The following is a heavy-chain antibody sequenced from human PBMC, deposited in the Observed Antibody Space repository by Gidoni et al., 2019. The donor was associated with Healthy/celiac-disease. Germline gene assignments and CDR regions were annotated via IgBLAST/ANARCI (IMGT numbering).Heavy chain of an antibody. D-gene: IGHD2-21*02. J-gene: IGHJ3*02. V-gene: IGHV4-39*01. CDR3: ARTVVVTASLRTDAFDI. Sequence: QLQLPDSGPGLVYPSYTLSLTCTVSGGSFSSSIYYWGWIRQPPGKGVEWSGSIYYSGSTYYNPSLKSRVTISVDTSKNQFSLKLSYVTAADTAVYYCARTVVVTASLRTDAFDIWGQGTMVTVSS. CDR1: GGSFSSSIYY. CDR2: IYYSGST.